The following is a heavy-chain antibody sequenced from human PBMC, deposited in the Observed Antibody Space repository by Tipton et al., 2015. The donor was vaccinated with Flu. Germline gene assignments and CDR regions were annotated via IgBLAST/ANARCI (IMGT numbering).Heavy chain of an antibody. J-gene: IGHJ5*01. CDR1: GFTLSRYD. Sequence: SLRLSCEASGFTLSRYDMHWVRQAPGKGLEWVAVMSSDGRKEDYADSVRGRFTISRDNSKNTMYLHISSLRPEDMAVYYCPKFPWFGEFDFWGQGTPVTVSS. CDR3: PKFPWFGEFDF. CDR2: MSSDGRKE. D-gene: IGHD3-10*01. V-gene: IGHV3-30*18.